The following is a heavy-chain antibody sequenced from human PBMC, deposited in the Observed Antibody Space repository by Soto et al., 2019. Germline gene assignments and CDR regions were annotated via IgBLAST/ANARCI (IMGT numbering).Heavy chain of an antibody. CDR3: AKGGYYDRSGYYPPGY. D-gene: IGHD3-22*01. V-gene: IGHV3-23*01. CDR1: GFTFSSYA. Sequence: GGSLRLSCAASGFTFSSYAMSWVRQAPGKGLEWVSAISGSGGSTYYADSVKGRFTISRDNSKNTLYLQMNSLRAEDTAVYYCAKGGYYDRSGYYPPGYWGQGTLVTVSS. CDR2: ISGSGGST. J-gene: IGHJ4*02.